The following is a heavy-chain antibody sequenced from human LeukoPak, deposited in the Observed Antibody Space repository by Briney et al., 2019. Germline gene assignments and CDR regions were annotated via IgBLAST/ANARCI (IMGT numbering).Heavy chain of an antibody. D-gene: IGHD5-12*01. V-gene: IGHV3-74*01. CDR2: INSDGSST. J-gene: IGHJ6*03. Sequence: GGSLRLSCAASGFTFSSYWMHWVRQAPGKGLVWVSRINSDGSSTSYADSVKGRFTISRDNAKNTLYLQMNSLRAEDTAVYYCARVARYSGYDFAYYYYMDVWGKGTTVTISS. CDR3: ARVARYSGYDFAYYYYMDV. CDR1: GFTFSSYW.